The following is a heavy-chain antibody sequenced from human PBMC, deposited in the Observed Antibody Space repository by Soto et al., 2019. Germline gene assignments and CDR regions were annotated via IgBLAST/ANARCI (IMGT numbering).Heavy chain of an antibody. V-gene: IGHV3-64*01. CDR3: ARAAAIRFVFYYYYYMDV. Sequence: EVQLVKSGGGLVQPGGSLRLSCAASGFTFSSYAMHWVRQAPGKGLEYVSAISSNGGSTYYANSVKGRFTISRDNSKNTLYLQMGSLRAEDMAVYYCARAAAIRFVFYYYYYMDVWGKGTMVTVSS. D-gene: IGHD2-21*01. CDR1: GFTFSSYA. J-gene: IGHJ6*03. CDR2: ISSNGGST.